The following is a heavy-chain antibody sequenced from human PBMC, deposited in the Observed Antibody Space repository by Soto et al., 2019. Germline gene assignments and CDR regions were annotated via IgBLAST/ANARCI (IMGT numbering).Heavy chain of an antibody. CDR3: ARERKHYYDSSGYYYVDY. D-gene: IGHD3-22*01. Sequence: EIRSVPCTLSPESATPGTYPTGWIRQSPGKARAWIADTYYTGTTNYNPSLKSRVTISQDTSKNQFSLKLRYVTDADTAVYYCARERKHYYDSSGYYYVDYWGRGTMGTVSS. CDR2: TYYTGTT. V-gene: IGHV4-61*01. CDR1: PESATPGTYP. J-gene: IGHJ4*02.